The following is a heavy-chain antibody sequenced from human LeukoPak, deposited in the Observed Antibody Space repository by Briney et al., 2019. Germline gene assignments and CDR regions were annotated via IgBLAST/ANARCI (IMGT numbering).Heavy chain of an antibody. Sequence: SETLSLTCTVSGGSISSSSYYWGWIRQPPGKGLEWIGSIYYSGSTYYNPSLKSRVTISVDTSKNQFSLKLSSVTAADTAVYYCARVKEGLTVTTSSWFDPWGQGTLVTVSS. D-gene: IGHD4-17*01. J-gene: IGHJ5*02. V-gene: IGHV4-39*07. CDR2: IYYSGST. CDR3: ARVKEGLTVTTSSWFDP. CDR1: GGSISSSSYY.